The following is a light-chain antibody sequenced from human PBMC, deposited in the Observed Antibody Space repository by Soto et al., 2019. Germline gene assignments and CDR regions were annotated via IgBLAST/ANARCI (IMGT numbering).Light chain of an antibody. V-gene: IGLV1-40*01. Sequence: QSVLTQPPSVSGSPGQRVTISCTGSSSNIGARYDVHWYQQLPGTAPKLLIFDDSIRPSGVPDRFSASTSSTSAFLAITGLQAEDEADYYCQSYDTSLRGSVFGGGTKVTVL. CDR3: QSYDTSLRGSV. CDR2: DDS. J-gene: IGLJ3*02. CDR1: SSNIGARYD.